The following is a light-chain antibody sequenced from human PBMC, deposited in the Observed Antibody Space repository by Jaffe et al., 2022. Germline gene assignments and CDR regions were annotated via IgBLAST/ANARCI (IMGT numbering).Light chain of an antibody. Sequence: QSALTQPPSASGSPGQAVTISCTGTSGDVGGYSIVSWYQQHPGKAPKLMIYEVSKRPSGVPDRFSGSKSGNTASLTVSGLQAEDEADYYCTSYAGGAWVFGGGTRLTVL. CDR2: EVS. J-gene: IGLJ3*02. CDR1: SGDVGGYSI. V-gene: IGLV2-8*01. CDR3: TSYAGGAWV.